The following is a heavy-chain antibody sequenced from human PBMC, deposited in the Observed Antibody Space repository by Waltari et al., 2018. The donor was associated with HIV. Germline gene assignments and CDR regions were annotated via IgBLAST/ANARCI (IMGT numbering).Heavy chain of an antibody. CDR2: ISWNSGIT. V-gene: IGHV3-9*01. Sequence: EVQLVESGGGLVQPGRSLRLSCAASGFTFDDYPMHWVRQSPGQGLEGVSGISWNSGITDYGDSVKGRFTISRDNAKNSLYLQMNSLTVEDTAFYYCAKGGSHLTIFEAWFDSWGQGTLVTVSS. CDR3: AKGGSHLTIFEAWFDS. J-gene: IGHJ5*01. CDR1: GFTFDDYP. D-gene: IGHD3-3*01.